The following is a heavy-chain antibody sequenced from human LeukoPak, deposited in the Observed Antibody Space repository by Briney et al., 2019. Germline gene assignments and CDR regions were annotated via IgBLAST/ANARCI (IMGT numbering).Heavy chain of an antibody. CDR1: GGSISSYY. CDR2: IYTSGST. D-gene: IGHD3-3*01. J-gene: IGHJ5*02. Sequence: PSETLSLTCTVSGGSISSYYWSWIRQPAGKGLEWIARIYTSGSTNYNPSLKSRVTMSVDTSKNQFSLKLSSVTAADTAVYYCARGSGVTIFGVVSWFDPWGQGTLVTVSS. CDR3: ARGSGVTIFGVVSWFDP. V-gene: IGHV4-4*07.